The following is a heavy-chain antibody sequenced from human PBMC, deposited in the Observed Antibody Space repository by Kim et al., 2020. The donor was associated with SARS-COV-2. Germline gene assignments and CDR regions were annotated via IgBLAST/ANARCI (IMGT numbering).Heavy chain of an antibody. D-gene: IGHD5-12*01. V-gene: IGHV1-69*13. CDR2: IIPIFGTA. CDR1: GGTFSSYA. CDR3: ARRGDIVATIIYYGMDV. Sequence: SVKVSCKASGGTFSSYAISWVRQAPGQGLEWMGGIIPIFGTANYAQKFQGRVTITADESTSTAYMELSSLRSEDTTVYYCARRGDIVATIIYYGMDVWGQGTTVTVSS. J-gene: IGHJ6*02.